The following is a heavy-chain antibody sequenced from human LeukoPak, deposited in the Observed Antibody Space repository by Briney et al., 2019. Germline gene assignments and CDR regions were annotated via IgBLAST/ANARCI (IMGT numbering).Heavy chain of an antibody. CDR3: ARDGSSTPLNEYCSGGSCYHRNYFDY. Sequence: GGSLRLSCAASGFTFSSYAMHWVRQAPGKGLEWVAVISYDGSNKYYADSVKGRFTISRDNSKNTLYLQMNSLRAEDTAVYYCARDGSSTPLNEYCSGGSCYHRNYFDYWGQGTLVTASS. CDR1: GFTFSSYA. D-gene: IGHD2-15*01. V-gene: IGHV3-30*04. CDR2: ISYDGSNK. J-gene: IGHJ4*02.